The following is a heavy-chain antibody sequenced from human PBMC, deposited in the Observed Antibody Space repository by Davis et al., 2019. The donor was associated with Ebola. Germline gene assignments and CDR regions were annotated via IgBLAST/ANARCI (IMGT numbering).Heavy chain of an antibody. J-gene: IGHJ5*02. D-gene: IGHD3-22*01. Sequence: GESLKISCAASGFTFSSYAMHWVRQAPGKGLEWVAVISYDGSNKYYADSVKGRFTISRDNSKNTLYLQMNSLRAEDTAVYYCARGGHYYDSSGLDPWGQGTLVTVSS. CDR2: ISYDGSNK. CDR1: GFTFSSYA. CDR3: ARGGHYYDSSGLDP. V-gene: IGHV3-30-3*01.